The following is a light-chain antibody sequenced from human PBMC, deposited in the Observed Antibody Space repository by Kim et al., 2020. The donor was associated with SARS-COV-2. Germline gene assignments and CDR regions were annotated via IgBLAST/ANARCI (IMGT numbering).Light chain of an antibody. CDR2: AAS. CDR3: QQYTSSSLT. V-gene: IGKV3-20*01. CDR1: QSVSSIY. J-gene: IGKJ1*01. Sequence: ESLLTQSPCTLSLSPGERATLSCRASQSVSSIYLAWYQQKPGQAPRLLIYAASSRATGIPDRFSGSGSGTDFTLTISRLEPEDFAVYYCQQYTSSSLTFSQGTQVDI.